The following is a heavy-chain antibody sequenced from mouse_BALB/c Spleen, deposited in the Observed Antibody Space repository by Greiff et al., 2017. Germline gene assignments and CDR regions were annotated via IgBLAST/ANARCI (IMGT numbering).Heavy chain of an antibody. J-gene: IGHJ2*01. CDR2: INPSTGYT. D-gene: IGHD1-2*01. CDR1: GYTFTSYW. V-gene: IGHV1-7*01. CDR3: AGTATCFDY. Sequence: QVQLKQSGAELAKPGASVKMSCKASGYTFTSYWMHWVKQRPGQGLEWIGYINPSTGYTEYNQKFKDKATLTADKSSSTAYMQLSSLTSEDSAVYYCAGTATCFDYWGQGTTLTVSS.